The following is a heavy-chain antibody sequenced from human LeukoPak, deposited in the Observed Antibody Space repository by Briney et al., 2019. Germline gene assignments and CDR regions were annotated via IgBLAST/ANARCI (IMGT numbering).Heavy chain of an antibody. J-gene: IGHJ5*02. Sequence: PSETLSLTCAVYGGSFSGYYWSWIRQPPGKGLEWIGEINHSGSTNYNPSLKSRVTISVDTSKNQFSLKLSSVTAADTAVYYCARHSYSSGWYSGWFDHWGQGILVIVSS. D-gene: IGHD6-19*01. CDR2: INHSGST. CDR1: GGSFSGYY. V-gene: IGHV4-34*01. CDR3: ARHSYSSGWYSGWFDH.